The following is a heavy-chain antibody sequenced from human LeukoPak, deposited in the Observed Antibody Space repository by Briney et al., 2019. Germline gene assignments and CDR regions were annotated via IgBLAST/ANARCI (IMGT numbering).Heavy chain of an antibody. CDR1: GLTVNNNY. V-gene: IGHV3-23*01. Sequence: QTGGSLRLSCAAPGLTVNNNYMNWVRQAPGKGLEWVSGISGSGGSTYHADSVKGRFTVSRDNSKNTLYLQMNSLRAEDTAVYYCAKSVVVVAASAGDWFDPWGQGTLVIVSS. CDR3: AKSVVVVAASAGDWFDP. J-gene: IGHJ5*02. D-gene: IGHD2-15*01. CDR2: ISGSGGST.